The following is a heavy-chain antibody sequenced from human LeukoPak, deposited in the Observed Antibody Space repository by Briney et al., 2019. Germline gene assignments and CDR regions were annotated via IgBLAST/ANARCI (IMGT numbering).Heavy chain of an antibody. CDR2: IKQDGSEK. V-gene: IGHV3-7*01. D-gene: IGHD2/OR15-2a*01. CDR3: ARARIGAFDI. J-gene: IGHJ3*02. Sequence: GRSLRLSCAASGLTFDDYAMHWVRQAPGKGLEWVANIKQDGSEKYYVDSVKGRFTISRDNAKNSLYLQMNSLRAEDTAVYYCARARIGAFDIWGQGTMVTVSS. CDR1: GLTFDDYA.